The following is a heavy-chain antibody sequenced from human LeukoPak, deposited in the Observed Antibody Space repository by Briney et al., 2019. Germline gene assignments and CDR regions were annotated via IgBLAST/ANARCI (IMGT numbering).Heavy chain of an antibody. D-gene: IGHD4-17*01. CDR2: IYHSGST. V-gene: IGHV4-30-2*01. CDR1: GGSISSGGYS. J-gene: IGHJ6*02. CDR3: ARDYGSYGMDV. Sequence: PSETLSLTCAVSGGSISSGGYSWSWIRQPPGKGLEWIGYIYHSGSTYYNPSLKSRVTISVDRSKNQFSLKLSSVTAADTAVYYCARDYGSYGMDVWGQGTTVTVSS.